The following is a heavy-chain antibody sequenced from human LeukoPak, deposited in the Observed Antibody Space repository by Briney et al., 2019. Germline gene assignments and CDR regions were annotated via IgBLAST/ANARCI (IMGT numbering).Heavy chain of an antibody. J-gene: IGHJ4*02. CDR3: ARGGSSAAAVFDY. V-gene: IGHV4-4*07. CDR1: GGSISRYY. Sequence: PSETLSLTCTVSGGSISRYYWSWIRQPAGRGLEWIGRIYSSGTTNYNPSLNSRVTMSVDTSKNQFSLKLSSVTAADTAVYYCARGGSSAAAVFDYWGQGTLVTVSS. D-gene: IGHD6-13*01. CDR2: IYSSGTT.